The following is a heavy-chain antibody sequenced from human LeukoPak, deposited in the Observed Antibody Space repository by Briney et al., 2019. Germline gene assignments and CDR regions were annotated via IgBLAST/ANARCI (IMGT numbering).Heavy chain of an antibody. CDR3: ARDSTAAGTNYYYYYYMDV. D-gene: IGHD6-13*01. CDR1: GYTFTGYY. CDR2: INPNSGGT. V-gene: IGHV1-2*02. Sequence: ASVKVSCKASGYTFTGYYMHWVRQAPGQGLEWMGWINPNSGGTNYAQKFQGRVTMTRDTSISTAYMELSRLRSDDTAVYYCARDSTAAGTNYYYYYYMDVWGKGTTVTVSS. J-gene: IGHJ6*03.